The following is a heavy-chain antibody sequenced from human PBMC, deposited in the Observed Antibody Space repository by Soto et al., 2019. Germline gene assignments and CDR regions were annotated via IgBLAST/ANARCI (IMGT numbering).Heavy chain of an antibody. J-gene: IGHJ4*02. CDR1: GFTFSTYA. Sequence: GGSLRLSCAASGFTFSTYAMKWVRQAPGKGLEWVSVISGSGGTTYYADSVKGRFTISRDNSKNTLYLQMNSLRAEDTALYYCATRGIDYWGQGTLVTVSS. CDR2: ISGSGGTT. V-gene: IGHV3-23*01. D-gene: IGHD3-10*01. CDR3: ATRGIDY.